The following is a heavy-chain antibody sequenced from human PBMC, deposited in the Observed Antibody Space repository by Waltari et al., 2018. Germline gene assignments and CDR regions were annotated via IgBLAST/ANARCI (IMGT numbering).Heavy chain of an antibody. Sequence: QVQLVQSGAEVKKPGASVKVSCKASGYTFTGYYMHWVRQAPGQGLEWMGRINPNSGGTNYAQKCQGRVTMTRDTSISTAYMELSRLRSDDTAVYYCARATGAGYPFDYWGQGTLVTVSS. CDR1: GYTFTGYY. CDR2: INPNSGGT. CDR3: ARATGAGYPFDY. D-gene: IGHD1-1*01. V-gene: IGHV1-2*06. J-gene: IGHJ4*02.